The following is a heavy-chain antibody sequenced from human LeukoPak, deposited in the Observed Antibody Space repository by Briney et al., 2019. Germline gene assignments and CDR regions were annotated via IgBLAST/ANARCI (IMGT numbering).Heavy chain of an antibody. J-gene: IGHJ4*02. CDR3: AKVKQQSLYYYDSSGYFV. CDR2: ISGSGGST. Sequence: GGSLRLSCAASGFTFSSYSMNWVRQAPGKGLEWVSAISGSGGSTYYADSVKGRFTISRDNSKNTLYLQMNSLRAEDTAVYYCAKVKQQSLYYYDSSGYFVWGQGTLVTVSS. D-gene: IGHD3-22*01. V-gene: IGHV3-23*01. CDR1: GFTFSSYS.